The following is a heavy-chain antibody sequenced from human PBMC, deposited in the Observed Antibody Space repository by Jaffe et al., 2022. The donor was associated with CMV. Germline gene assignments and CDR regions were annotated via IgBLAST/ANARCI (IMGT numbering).Heavy chain of an antibody. J-gene: IGHJ6*02. CDR2: IWYDGSNK. Sequence: QVQLVESGGGVVQPGRSLRLSCAASGFTFSSYGMHWVRQAPGKGLEWVAVIWYDGSNKYYADSVKGRFTISRDNSKNTLYLQMNSLRAEDTAVYYCAREGGSIAAAVPFDYYYYGMDVWGQGTTVTVSS. CDR1: GFTFSSYG. D-gene: IGHD6-13*01. V-gene: IGHV3-33*01. CDR3: AREGGSIAAAVPFDYYYYGMDV.